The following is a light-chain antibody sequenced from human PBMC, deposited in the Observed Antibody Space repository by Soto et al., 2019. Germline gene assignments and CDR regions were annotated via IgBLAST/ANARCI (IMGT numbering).Light chain of an antibody. CDR2: EVN. CDR1: SSDVGGYKY. V-gene: IGLV2-8*01. J-gene: IGLJ1*01. CDR3: SSYAGINNLGV. Sequence: QSALTQPPSASGSPGQSFTISCTGTSSDVGGYKYVSWYQQHPGKAPKLMIFEVNKRPSGVPDRFSGSKSGNTASLTVSGLQAEDEADYYCSSYAGINNLGVFGTGTKLTVL.